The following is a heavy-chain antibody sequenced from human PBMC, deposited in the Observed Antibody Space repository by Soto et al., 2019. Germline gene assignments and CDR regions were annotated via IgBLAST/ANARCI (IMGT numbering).Heavy chain of an antibody. CDR2: ISAYNGNT. D-gene: IGHD2-15*01. J-gene: IGHJ5*02. CDR1: GYTFTSYG. CDR3: ARKRGVVAATFWFDP. Sequence: ASVNVSCKASGYTFTSYGISWVRQAPGQGLEWMGWISAYNGNTNYAQKLQGRVTMTTDTSTSTAYMELRSLRSDDTAVYYCARKRGVVAATFWFDPWGQGTLVTVSS. V-gene: IGHV1-18*01.